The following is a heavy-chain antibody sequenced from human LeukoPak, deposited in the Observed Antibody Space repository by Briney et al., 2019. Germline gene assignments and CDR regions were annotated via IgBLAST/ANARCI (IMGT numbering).Heavy chain of an antibody. CDR3: ARDAALDYGGNSRYYFDY. Sequence: PGGSLRLSCAASGFTFSNYSMNWVRQAPGEGLEWGSSISSSSGYIYYADSVKGRFTISRDNAKNSLYLQMNSLRAEDTAVYYCARDAALDYGGNSRYYFDYWGQGTLVTVSS. V-gene: IGHV3-21*01. J-gene: IGHJ4*02. CDR1: GFTFSNYS. D-gene: IGHD4-23*01. CDR2: ISSSSGYI.